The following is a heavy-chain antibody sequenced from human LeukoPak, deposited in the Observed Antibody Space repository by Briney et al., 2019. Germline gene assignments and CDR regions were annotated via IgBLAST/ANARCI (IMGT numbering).Heavy chain of an antibody. CDR3: ARLGYYDFWSANRGNWFDP. D-gene: IGHD3-3*01. V-gene: IGHV4-38-2*02. Sequence: PSETLSLTCTVSGYSISSSYYWGWIRQPPGKGLAWIGSIYYSGSTYYNPSLKSRVTISVDTSKNQFSLKLSSVTAADTAVYYCARLGYYDFWSANRGNWFDPWGQGTLVTVSS. J-gene: IGHJ5*02. CDR2: IYYSGST. CDR1: GYSISSSYY.